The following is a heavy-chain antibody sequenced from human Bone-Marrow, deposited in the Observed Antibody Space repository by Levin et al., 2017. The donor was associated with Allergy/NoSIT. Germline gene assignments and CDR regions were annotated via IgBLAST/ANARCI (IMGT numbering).Heavy chain of an antibody. CDR3: ASLGGVVPPAMVGP. V-gene: IGHV3-72*01. CDR1: GFTFSDRY. J-gene: IGHJ5*02. D-gene: IGHD2-2*01. Sequence: GGSLRLSCAASGFTFSDRYMDWVRQAPGKGLEWVGRVNNKANSYTTEYAASVKGRFTISRDDSENSLYLQMNSLKTEDTAVYYCASLGGVVPPAMVGPWGQGTLVTVSS. CDR2: VNNKANSYTT.